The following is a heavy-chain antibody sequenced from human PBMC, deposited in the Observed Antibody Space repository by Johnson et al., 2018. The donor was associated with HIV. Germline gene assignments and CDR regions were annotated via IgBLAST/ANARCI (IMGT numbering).Heavy chain of an antibody. D-gene: IGHD3-16*01. Sequence: VQLVESGGGLVKPGGSLRLSCVASGFTFSNAWMSWVRQAPGKGLEWVGRIKSKTDGGTTDYAAPVKGRFTISRDDSTNTLYLQINSLKTDDTAVYYCTRGVNSEGGSIWGQGTMVTVSS. CDR1: GFTFSNAW. V-gene: IGHV3-15*01. CDR3: TRGVNSEGGSI. J-gene: IGHJ3*02. CDR2: IKSKTDGGTT.